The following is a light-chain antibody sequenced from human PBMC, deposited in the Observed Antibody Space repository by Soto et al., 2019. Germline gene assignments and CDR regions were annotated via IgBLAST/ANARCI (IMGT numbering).Light chain of an antibody. CDR2: SAS. Sequence: EIVMTQSPVTLSVSPGERATLSCTASQSVNNNVAWYQQKPGHTPRLLIYSASIGATGTPARFSGSGSGSDFTLTISSLQSEDFEVYYCQPYNKWPLTLGPGTKVDI. V-gene: IGKV3-15*01. CDR3: QPYNKWPLT. CDR1: QSVNNN. J-gene: IGKJ3*01.